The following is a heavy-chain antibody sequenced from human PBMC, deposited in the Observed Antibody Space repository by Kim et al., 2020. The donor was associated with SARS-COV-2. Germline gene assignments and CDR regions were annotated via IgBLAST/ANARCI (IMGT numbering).Heavy chain of an antibody. CDR1: GGSISSSSYY. J-gene: IGHJ5*02. V-gene: IGHV4-39*01. Sequence: SETLSLTCTVSGGSISSSSYYWGWIRQPPGKGLEWIGSIYYSGSTYYNPSLKSRVTISVDTSKNQFSLKLRSVTAADTAVYYCARITRNYDFWSGSYPWG. D-gene: IGHD3-3*01. CDR3: ARITRNYDFWSGSYP. CDR2: IYYSGST.